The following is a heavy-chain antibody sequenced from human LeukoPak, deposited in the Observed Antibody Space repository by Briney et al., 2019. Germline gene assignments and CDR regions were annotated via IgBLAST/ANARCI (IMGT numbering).Heavy chain of an antibody. CDR1: GYTFTSYD. CDR2: MNPNSGNT. J-gene: IGHJ6*03. CDR3: ARAPSRVWSPKIYYYYMDV. D-gene: IGHD2-21*01. Sequence: ASVKVSCKASGYTFTSYDINWVRQATGQGLEWMGWMNPNSGNTGYAQKFQGRGTMTRDTSISPAYMELSSLRSEDTAVYYCARAPSRVWSPKIYYYYMDVWGKGTTVTVSS. V-gene: IGHV1-8*01.